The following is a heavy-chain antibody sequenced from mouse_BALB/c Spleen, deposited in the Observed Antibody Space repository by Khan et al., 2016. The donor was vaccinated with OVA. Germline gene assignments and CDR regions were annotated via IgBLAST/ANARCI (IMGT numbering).Heavy chain of an antibody. Sequence: EVQLVESGGGLVKPGGSLKLSCAASGFTFSNYGVSWVRQTPEKRLEWVASISSGDTTYYPDSVKGRFTISRDNARNILYLQMSRLSAEDTAMYYCARDYWFAYWGQGTLVTGSA. J-gene: IGHJ3*01. V-gene: IGHV5-6-5*01. CDR2: ISSGDTT. CDR1: GFTFSNYG. CDR3: ARDYWFAY.